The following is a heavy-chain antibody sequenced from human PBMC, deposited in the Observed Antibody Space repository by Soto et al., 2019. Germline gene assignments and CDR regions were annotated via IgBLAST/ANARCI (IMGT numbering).Heavy chain of an antibody. J-gene: IGHJ4*02. Sequence: ASVKVSCKASGYTLTSYDINWVRQATGQGLEWMGWMNPNSGNTGYAQKFQGRVTMTRNTSISTAYMELSSLRSEDTAVYYCARGGGYSGYEGNDYWGQGTLVTVDS. CDR3: ARGGGYSGYEGNDY. CDR1: GYTLTSYD. V-gene: IGHV1-8*01. CDR2: MNPNSGNT. D-gene: IGHD5-12*01.